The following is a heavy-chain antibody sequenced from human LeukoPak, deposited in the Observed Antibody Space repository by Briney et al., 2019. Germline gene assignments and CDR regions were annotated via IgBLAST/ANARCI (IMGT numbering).Heavy chain of an antibody. D-gene: IGHD1-26*01. CDR1: GGSISSYY. V-gene: IGHV4-59*01. CDR2: IYYSGST. J-gene: IGHJ6*03. CDR3: ARGARVGYYYYYDMDV. Sequence: SETLSLTCTVSGGSISSYYWSWIRQPPGKGLEWIGYIYYSGSTNYNPSLKSGVTISVDTSKNQFSLKLSSVTAADTAVYYCARGARVGYYYYYDMDVWGKGTTVTVSS.